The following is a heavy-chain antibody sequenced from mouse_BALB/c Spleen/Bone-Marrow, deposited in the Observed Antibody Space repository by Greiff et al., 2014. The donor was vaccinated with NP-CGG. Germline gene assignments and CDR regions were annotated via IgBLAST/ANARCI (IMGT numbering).Heavy chain of an antibody. Sequence: EVQLVESGGGLVQPGGSLRLSCATSGFTFTDYYMSWVRQPPGKALEWLGFIRNKANGYTTEYNASVKGRFTISRDNSQSILYLQMNTLRAEDSATYYCARALIVFDYWGQGTTLTVSS. CDR2: IRNKANGYTT. CDR3: ARALIVFDY. V-gene: IGHV7-3*02. CDR1: GFTFTDYY. J-gene: IGHJ2*01.